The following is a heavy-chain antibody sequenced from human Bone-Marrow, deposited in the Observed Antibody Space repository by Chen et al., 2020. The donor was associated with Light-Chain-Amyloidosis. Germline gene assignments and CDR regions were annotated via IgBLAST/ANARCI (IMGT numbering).Heavy chain of an antibody. CDR3: RVGATHPLDY. V-gene: IGHV3-73*02. D-gene: IGHD1-26*01. Sequence: EVQLVESGGGLVQPGGSLRLSCAASGFPFSGSAMHWVRQASGKGLEWVGYIRSKDNNYATAFAASVKGRFTISRDDSKNTTYLHMNSLKTEDTAVYFCRVGATHPLDYWGQGALVTVSS. CDR2: IRSKDNNYAT. CDR1: GFPFSGSA. J-gene: IGHJ4*02.